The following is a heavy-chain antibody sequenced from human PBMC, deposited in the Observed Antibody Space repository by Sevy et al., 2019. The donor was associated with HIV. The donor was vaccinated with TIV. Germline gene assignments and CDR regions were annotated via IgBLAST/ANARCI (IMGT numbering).Heavy chain of an antibody. J-gene: IGHJ1*01. Sequence: GGSLRLSCAASGFTFSRYSMHWVRQAPGKGLEWVATISFDASNKHYADSVKGRFTISRDNFQNSLFLQMNSLRPEDTAGYYCALERLSSDVAEYFENGGQGTLVTVSS. V-gene: IGHV3-30*04. D-gene: IGHD1-1*01. CDR2: ISFDASNK. CDR1: GFTFSRYS. CDR3: ALERLSSDVAEYFEN.